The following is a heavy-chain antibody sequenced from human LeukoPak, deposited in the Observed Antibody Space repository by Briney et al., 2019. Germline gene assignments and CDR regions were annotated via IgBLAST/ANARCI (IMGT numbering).Heavy chain of an antibody. Sequence: SVKVSCKASGYTFTSYDINWVRQAPGQGLEWMGGIIPTFDIANYAQKFQGRVTISADKSTSTDYMELSSLRSEDTAMYYCARDRRGGDAFDIWGQGTMATVSS. CDR1: GYTFTSYD. D-gene: IGHD6-25*01. V-gene: IGHV1-69*10. CDR3: ARDRRGGDAFDI. J-gene: IGHJ3*02. CDR2: IIPTFDIA.